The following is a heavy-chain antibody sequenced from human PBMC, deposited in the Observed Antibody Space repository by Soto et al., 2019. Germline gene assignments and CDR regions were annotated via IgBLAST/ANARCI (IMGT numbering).Heavy chain of an antibody. D-gene: IGHD1-7*01. J-gene: IGHJ4*02. CDR1: GFTFISYG. V-gene: IGHV3-23*01. Sequence: EVQLLESGGGLVQPGGSLRLSCAASGFTFISYGMTWVRQAPGKGLEWVSFSSATGAGTYYADSVKGRLTISRDNSNNTLYLQMTSLRADDPAFYYCAKDRRAAGNYVFYSDFWGQGALVSVPS. CDR3: AKDRRAAGNYVFYSDF. CDR2: SSATGAGT.